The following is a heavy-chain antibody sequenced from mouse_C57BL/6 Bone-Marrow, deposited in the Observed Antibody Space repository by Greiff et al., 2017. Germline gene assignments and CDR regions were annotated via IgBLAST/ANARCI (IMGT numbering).Heavy chain of an antibody. V-gene: IGHV5-6*01. D-gene: IGHD2-14*01. Sequence: EVMLVESGGDLVKPGGSLKLSCAASGFTFSSYGMSWVRQTPDKRLEWVATISSGGSYTYYPDSVKGRFTISRDNAKNTLYLQMSSLKSEDTAMYYCARQGNCAMDDWGQGTSVTVST. CDR1: GFTFSSYG. CDR2: ISSGGSYT. J-gene: IGHJ4*01. CDR3: ARQGNCAMDD.